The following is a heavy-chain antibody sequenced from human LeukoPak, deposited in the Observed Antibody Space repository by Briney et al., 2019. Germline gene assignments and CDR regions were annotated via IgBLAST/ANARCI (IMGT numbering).Heavy chain of an antibody. CDR3: ARNYYDSSGYYFSDAFDI. Sequence: ASVKVSCKASGYTFTGYYMHWVRQAPGQGLEWMGRINPNSGGTNYAQKFQGRVTMTRDTSISTAYMELSRLRSDDTAVYYCARNYYDSSGYYFSDAFDIWGQGTMATVPS. CDR1: GYTFTGYY. V-gene: IGHV1-2*06. D-gene: IGHD3-22*01. J-gene: IGHJ3*02. CDR2: INPNSGGT.